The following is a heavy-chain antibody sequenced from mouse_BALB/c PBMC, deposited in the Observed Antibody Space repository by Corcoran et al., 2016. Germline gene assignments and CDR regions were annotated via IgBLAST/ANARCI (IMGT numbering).Heavy chain of an antibody. Sequence: QMQLVQSGPELKKPGETVKISCKACGYPFSNYGMNWVKQATGKGLKWMGWINTYTGEPTYDDDFKGRFAFSLVTSASTTYLQINNLKNEDTATYFCARIYYDYRDFDYWGQGTTLTVSS. V-gene: IGHV9-3-1*01. CDR3: ARIYYDYRDFDY. CDR1: GYPFSNYG. J-gene: IGHJ2*01. CDR2: INTYTGEP. D-gene: IGHD2-4*01.